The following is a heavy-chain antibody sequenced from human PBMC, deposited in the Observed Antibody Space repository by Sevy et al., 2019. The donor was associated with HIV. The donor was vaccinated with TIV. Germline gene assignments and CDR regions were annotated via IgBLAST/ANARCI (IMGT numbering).Heavy chain of an antibody. CDR1: GYTFTSYG. V-gene: IGHV1-18*01. J-gene: IGHJ5*02. D-gene: IGHD2-2*01. CDR2: ISAYNCNT. Sequence: ASVKVSCKASGYTFTSYGISWVRQAPGQGLEWMGWISAYNCNTNYAQKLQGRVTMTTDTSTSKAYMELRSLRSDDTAVYYCARVGYCSSTSCYGGWSDAWGQGTLVTVSS. CDR3: ARVGYCSSTSCYGGWSDA.